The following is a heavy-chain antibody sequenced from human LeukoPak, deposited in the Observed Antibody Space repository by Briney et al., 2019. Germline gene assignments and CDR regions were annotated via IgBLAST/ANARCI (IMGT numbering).Heavy chain of an antibody. Sequence: GGPLRLSCAASGFTFSDAWMSWVRQAPGKGLEWVGRIKSKTDGGTTDYAAPVKGRFTISRDDSKNTLYLQMNSLKPRTQPCNCTTRGGSFSIFDYWGQGTLVTVSS. D-gene: IGHD1-26*01. V-gene: IGHV3-15*01. CDR1: GFTFSDAW. CDR2: IKSKTDGGTT. CDR3: TTRGGSFSIFDY. J-gene: IGHJ4*02.